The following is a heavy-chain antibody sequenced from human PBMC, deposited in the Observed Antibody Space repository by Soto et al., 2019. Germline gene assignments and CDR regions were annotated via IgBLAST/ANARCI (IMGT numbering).Heavy chain of an antibody. CDR2: IYYSGST. CDR3: ARRVDYVWGSYRYSPYFDY. CDR1: GGSISSYY. D-gene: IGHD3-16*02. J-gene: IGHJ4*02. V-gene: IGHV4-59*08. Sequence: SETLSITCTVTGGSISSYYWSWIRQPPGKGLEWIGYIYYSGSTNYNPSLKSRVTISVDTSKNQFSLKLSSVTAADTAVYYCARRVDYVWGSYRYSPYFDYWGQGTLVTVSS.